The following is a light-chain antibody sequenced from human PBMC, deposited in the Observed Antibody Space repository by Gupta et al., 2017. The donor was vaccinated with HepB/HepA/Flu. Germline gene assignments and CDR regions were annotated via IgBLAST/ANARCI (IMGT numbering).Light chain of an antibody. CDR3: SSYTSSITVVV. CDR2: EVS. J-gene: IGLJ2*01. V-gene: IGLV2-18*02. Sequence: QSALTQPPSVSGSPGQSVTISCTGTSSDVGSYNRVSWYQQPPGTAPKLMIYEVSNRPSGVPDRFSGSKSGNTASLTISGLQAEDEADYYCSSYTSSITVVVFGGGTKLTVL. CDR1: SSDVGSYNR.